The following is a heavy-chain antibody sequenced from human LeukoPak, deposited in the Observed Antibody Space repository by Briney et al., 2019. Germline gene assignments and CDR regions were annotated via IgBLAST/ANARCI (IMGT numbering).Heavy chain of an antibody. CDR2: IYHIGST. D-gene: IGHD3-22*01. Sequence: PSGTLSLTCAVSGGSISSSNWWSWVRQPPGKGLEWSGEIYHIGSTNYNPSLKSRVTISVDKSKNQFSLNLSSVTAAETAVYYCAGQYYDGSGSYYFDYWGQGTLVTVSS. J-gene: IGHJ4*02. CDR1: GGSISSSNW. CDR3: AGQYYDGSGSYYFDY. V-gene: IGHV4-4*02.